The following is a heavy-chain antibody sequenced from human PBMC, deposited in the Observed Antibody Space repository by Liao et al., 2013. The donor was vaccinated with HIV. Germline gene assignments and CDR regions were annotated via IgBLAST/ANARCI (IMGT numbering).Heavy chain of an antibody. CDR3: ASETYYYDSSGYGPLYYFDY. Sequence: QVQLQESGPGLVKPSETLSLTCTVSGGSISSYYWGWIRQPPGKGLEWIGSIYYSGSTYYNPSLKSRLTISVDTSKNQFSLKLSSVTAADTAVYYCASETYYYDSSGYGPLYYFDYWGQGTLVTVSS. J-gene: IGHJ4*02. V-gene: IGHV4-39*07. CDR1: GGSISSYY. CDR2: IYYSGST. D-gene: IGHD3-22*01.